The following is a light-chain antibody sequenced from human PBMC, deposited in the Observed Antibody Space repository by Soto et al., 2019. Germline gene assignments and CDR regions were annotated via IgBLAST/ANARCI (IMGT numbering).Light chain of an antibody. V-gene: IGKV3-20*01. J-gene: IGKJ5*01. CDR2: GTF. CDR3: KQYGSSQIT. Sequence: IGLTQSPGPLSLSPGERASIFGSASQSVTSSQLAWYQQKPGQAPRLLIYGTFTRATGIPDRFSGSGSGTDFSLTISRLEPEDFAVYYCKQYGSSQITIGQGTRLEIK. CDR1: QSVTSSQ.